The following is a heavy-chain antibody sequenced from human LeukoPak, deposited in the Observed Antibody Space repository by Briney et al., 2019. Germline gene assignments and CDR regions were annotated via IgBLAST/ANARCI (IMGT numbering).Heavy chain of an antibody. D-gene: IGHD2-8*02. J-gene: IGHJ4*02. V-gene: IGHV1-69*05. Sequence: GSSVKVSCKASGGTFSSYAISWVRQAPGQGLEWMGRIIPIFGTANYAQKFQGRVTITTDESTSTAYMELSSLRSEDTAVYYCARDFEPLTTGGVPLDYWGQGTLVTVSS. CDR2: IIPIFGTA. CDR3: ARDFEPLTTGGVPLDY. CDR1: GGTFSSYA.